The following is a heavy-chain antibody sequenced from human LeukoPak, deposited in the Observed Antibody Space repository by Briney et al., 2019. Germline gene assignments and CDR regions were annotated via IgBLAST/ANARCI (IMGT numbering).Heavy chain of an antibody. Sequence: GGSLRLSCAASGFTFSSYSMNWVRQAPGKGLEWVSYISSSSSTIYYADSVRGRFTISRDKSKNTLYLQMSSLRAEDTAVYYCASNFGYVYFQEWGQGTLVTVSS. CDR3: ASNFGYVYFQE. D-gene: IGHD5-12*01. CDR2: ISSSSSTI. CDR1: GFTFSSYS. J-gene: IGHJ1*01. V-gene: IGHV3-48*01.